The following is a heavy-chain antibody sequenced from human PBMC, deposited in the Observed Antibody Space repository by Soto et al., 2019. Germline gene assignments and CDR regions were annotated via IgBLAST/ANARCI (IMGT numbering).Heavy chain of an antibody. Sequence: GASVKLTSKASGYAYTSYDINWVRQATGQGLEWMGWMNPNSGNTGYAQKFQGRVTMTRNTSISTAYMELSSLRSEDTAVYYCAIGSRYCSSTSCYDAFDIWGQGTMVTVSS. D-gene: IGHD2-2*01. J-gene: IGHJ3*02. CDR1: GYAYTSYD. CDR3: AIGSRYCSSTSCYDAFDI. CDR2: MNPNSGNT. V-gene: IGHV1-8*01.